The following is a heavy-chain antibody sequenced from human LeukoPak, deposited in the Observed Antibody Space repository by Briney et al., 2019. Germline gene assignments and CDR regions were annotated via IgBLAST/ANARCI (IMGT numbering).Heavy chain of an antibody. CDR1: EYTFTSYV. V-gene: IGHV1-3*01. D-gene: IGHD2-2*01. CDR3: ARGRCVGSTNCYYFDY. Sequence: ASVKVSCKASEYTFTSYVMHWVRQAPGQRLEWMGWIDAGNGNTKYSQRFQGRVTITRDTSASTAYMELSSLRSEDTAVYYCARGRCVGSTNCYYFDYWGQGTLVTVSS. CDR2: IDAGNGNT. J-gene: IGHJ4*02.